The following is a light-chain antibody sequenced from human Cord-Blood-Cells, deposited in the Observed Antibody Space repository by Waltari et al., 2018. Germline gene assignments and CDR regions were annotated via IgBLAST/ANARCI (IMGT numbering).Light chain of an antibody. Sequence: SYELTQPLSVSVALGQTARVTCGGNNIGSKNVRWYQQKPGQAPVMVIYRDSNRPSGKPERFSGSNSGNTATLTISRAEAGDEADYYCQVWDSSTVVFGGGTKLTVL. V-gene: IGLV3-9*01. CDR2: RDS. CDR3: QVWDSSTVV. J-gene: IGLJ2*01. CDR1: NIGSKN.